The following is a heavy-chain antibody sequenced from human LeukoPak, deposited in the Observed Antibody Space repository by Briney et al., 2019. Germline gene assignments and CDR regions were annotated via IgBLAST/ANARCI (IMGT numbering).Heavy chain of an antibody. CDR1: GVSLSSSGVG. J-gene: IGHJ2*01. D-gene: IGHD7-27*01. CDR3: AHSENLGKILYFDL. Sequence: KESGPTLVKPTQTLTLTCTFSGVSLSSSGVGVGWIRQPPGKALEWLAIIYWDDDERCCPSLKSRLNITRDTSKNQLVLTMTNMDPVDTATYFCAHSENLGKILYFDLWGRGTLVTVSS. CDR2: IYWDDDE. V-gene: IGHV2-5*02.